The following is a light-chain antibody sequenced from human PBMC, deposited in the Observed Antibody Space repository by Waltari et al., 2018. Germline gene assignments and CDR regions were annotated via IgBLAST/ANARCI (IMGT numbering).Light chain of an antibody. CDR2: EDT. J-gene: IGLJ1*01. CDR1: EFPRKY. Sequence: SYELTQTPSVSVSPGQTARIPCSGHEFPRKYAYWFQQKSGQAPRLVIYEDTKRPSGFPERFSGSSSGTVATLTITGAQVDDEADYYCYSSDSTGLRVFGGGTTVVVL. CDR3: YSSDSTGLRV. V-gene: IGLV3-10*01.